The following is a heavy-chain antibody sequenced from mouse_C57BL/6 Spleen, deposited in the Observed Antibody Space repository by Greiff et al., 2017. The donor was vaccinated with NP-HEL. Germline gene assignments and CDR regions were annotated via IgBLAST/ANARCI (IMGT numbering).Heavy chain of an antibody. J-gene: IGHJ4*01. CDR1: GFTFSSYA. CDR3: ARDGVDGYSYAMDY. Sequence: EVQLVESGGGLVKPGGSLKLSCAASGFTFSSYAMSWVRQTPDKRLEWVATISDGGSYTYYPDNVKGRFTISRDNAKNNLYLQMSHLKSEDTAMYYGARDGVDGYSYAMDYWGQGTSVTVAS. CDR2: ISDGGSYT. V-gene: IGHV5-4*01. D-gene: IGHD2-3*01.